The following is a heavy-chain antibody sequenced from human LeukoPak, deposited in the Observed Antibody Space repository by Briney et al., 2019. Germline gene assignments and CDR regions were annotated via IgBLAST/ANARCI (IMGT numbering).Heavy chain of an antibody. CDR1: GYTFTGYY. J-gene: IGHJ4*02. CDR3: ARVLQGVTPTYYFDY. CDR2: INPNSGGT. D-gene: IGHD2-21*02. Sequence: ASVKVSCKASGYTFTGYYMHWVRQAPGQGLEWMGWINPNSGGTNYAQKFQGRVTMTRDTSISTAYMELSRLRSDDTAVYYCARVLQGVTPTYYFDYWGQGTLVTVSS. V-gene: IGHV1-2*02.